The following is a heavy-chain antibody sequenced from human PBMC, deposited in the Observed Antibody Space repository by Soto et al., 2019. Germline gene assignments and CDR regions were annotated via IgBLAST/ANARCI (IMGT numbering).Heavy chain of an antibody. D-gene: IGHD3-10*01. CDR3: TTGRLSATISGARGAFEL. CDR1: GGTLDSQG. Sequence: QVQLVQSGAEVQKPGSSVKVSCKASGGTLDSQGISWFRQAPGQGLEWMGRIPPVSETANYAQRFQGRGTITADKSTSPAYMELSGLKFDDTAVYHCTTGRLSATISGARGAFELWGQGTMIIVSS. J-gene: IGHJ3*01. CDR2: IPPVSETA. V-gene: IGHV1-69*06.